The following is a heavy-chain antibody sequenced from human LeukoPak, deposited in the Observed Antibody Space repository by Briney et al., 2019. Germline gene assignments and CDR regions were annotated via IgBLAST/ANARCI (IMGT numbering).Heavy chain of an antibody. J-gene: IGHJ4*02. CDR2: IDGNADNT. V-gene: IGHV3-11*01. CDR1: GFTFSDYY. Sequence: GGSLRLSCAASGFTFSDYYMSWVRQAPGKGLEWLSYIDGNADNTYYADSVRGRLTISRDNAKNSLYLQMNSLRGEDTAVYYCVRAYYRGYSDDFDFWGQGTLVTVSS. D-gene: IGHD3-10*01. CDR3: VRAYYRGYSDDFDF.